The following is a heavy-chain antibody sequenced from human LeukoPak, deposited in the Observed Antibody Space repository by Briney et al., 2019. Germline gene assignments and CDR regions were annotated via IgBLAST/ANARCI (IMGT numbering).Heavy chain of an antibody. CDR1: GFTFSNYV. CDR2: ISGSGDST. D-gene: IGHD6-19*01. Sequence: AGGSLRLSCAASGFTFSNYVMSWVRQAPGKGLERVSGISGSGDSTYYADSVKGRFTISRDNSKNTLYLQMNSLRVEDTAAYYCAKVRAPSGWFNSDYWGQGTLVTVSS. V-gene: IGHV3-23*01. J-gene: IGHJ4*02. CDR3: AKVRAPSGWFNSDY.